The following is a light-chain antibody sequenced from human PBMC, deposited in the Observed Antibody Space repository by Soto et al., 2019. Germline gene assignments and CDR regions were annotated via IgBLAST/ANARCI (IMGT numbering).Light chain of an antibody. CDR3: QQYDSLTFS. J-gene: IGKJ3*01. V-gene: IGKV1-33*01. CDR1: QGIGNY. Sequence: DIQMTQSPSSLSASVGDRVTITCQASQGIGNYLNWYQKKPGKAPSLLIYDASNLETGVPTRFSGSGSGTDFTFTISSLQPEDIATYYCQQYDSLTFSFGPGTKVDIK. CDR2: DAS.